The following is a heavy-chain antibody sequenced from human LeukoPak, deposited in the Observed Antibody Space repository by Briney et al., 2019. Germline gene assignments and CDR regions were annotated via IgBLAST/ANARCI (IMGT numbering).Heavy chain of an antibody. CDR1: GGSISSTRHY. J-gene: IGHJ3*02. D-gene: IGHD5-24*01. Sequence: SETLSLTCTVSGGSISSTRHYWGWIRQPPGKGLEWIGSIYYTGSSYYNPSLKSRVTISVDTSKNQFSLKLSSVTAADTAVYYCARGRDGYNFDAFDIWGQGTMVTVSS. CDR2: IYYTGSS. CDR3: ARGRDGYNFDAFDI. V-gene: IGHV4-39*01.